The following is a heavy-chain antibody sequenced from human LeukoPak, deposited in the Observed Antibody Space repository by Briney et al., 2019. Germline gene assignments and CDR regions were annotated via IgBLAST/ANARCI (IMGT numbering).Heavy chain of an antibody. CDR3: ARGVYSSGWPYYFDY. J-gene: IGHJ4*02. Sequence: SETLFLTCTVSGGSISSTTYYWGWIRQPPGKGLEWIGSISYSGSTYYNPALKSRVTISVDTSKNQFSLKLNSVTAADTAVYYCARGVYSSGWPYYFDYWGQGTLVTVSS. D-gene: IGHD6-19*01. V-gene: IGHV4-39*07. CDR1: GGSISSTTYY. CDR2: ISYSGST.